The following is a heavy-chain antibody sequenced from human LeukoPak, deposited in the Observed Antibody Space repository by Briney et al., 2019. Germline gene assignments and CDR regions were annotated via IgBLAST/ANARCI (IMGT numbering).Heavy chain of an antibody. Sequence: GGSLRLSCTASGFTFGDYAMSWFRQAPGKGLEWVGFIRSKAYGGTTEYAASVKGRFTISRDDSKSIAYLQMNSLKTEDTAVYYCTRDQLVATVVANDAFDIWGQGTMVTVSS. CDR2: IRSKAYGGTT. J-gene: IGHJ3*02. CDR1: GFTFGDYA. D-gene: IGHD4-23*01. CDR3: TRDQLVATVVANDAFDI. V-gene: IGHV3-49*03.